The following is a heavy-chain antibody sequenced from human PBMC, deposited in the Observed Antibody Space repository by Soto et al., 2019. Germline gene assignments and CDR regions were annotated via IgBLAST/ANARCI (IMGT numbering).Heavy chain of an antibody. D-gene: IGHD4-17*01. V-gene: IGHV4-61*01. CDR1: GGSVSSGSYY. Sequence: SETLSLTCTVSGGSVSSGSYYWSWIRQPPGKGLEWIGYIYYSGSTNYNPSLKSRVTISVDTSKNQFSLKLSSVTAADTAVYYCARATTVVSADYWGQGKLVTGS. J-gene: IGHJ4*02. CDR3: ARATTVVSADY. CDR2: IYYSGST.